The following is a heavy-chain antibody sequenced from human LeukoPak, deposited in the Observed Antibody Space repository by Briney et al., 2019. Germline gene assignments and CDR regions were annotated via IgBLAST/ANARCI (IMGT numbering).Heavy chain of an antibody. D-gene: IGHD3-22*01. CDR3: GSYYEGSGFEIEY. V-gene: IGHV1-2*02. CDR2: INPNSGGT. CDR1: GYTFTGYY. J-gene: IGHJ4*02. Sequence: GASVKVSCKASGYTFTGYYIHWVRQAPGQGLEWMGWINPNSGGTNYAQKLQGRVTLTRDTSISTAYMELSSLRSDDTAVYYCGSYYEGSGFEIEYWGQGTLVTVSS.